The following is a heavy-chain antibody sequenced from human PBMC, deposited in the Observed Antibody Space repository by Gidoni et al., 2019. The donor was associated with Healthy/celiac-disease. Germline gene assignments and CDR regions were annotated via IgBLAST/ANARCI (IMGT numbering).Heavy chain of an antibody. CDR3: AKEGITMIVVDYYYGMDV. D-gene: IGHD3-22*01. Sequence: EVQLLESGGGLVQPGGSLILSCAASGFTFSSYAMSWVRQAPGKGLAWVSAISGSGGSTYYADSVKGRFTIARENSKNTLYLQMNSLRAEDTAVYYCAKEGITMIVVDYYYGMDVWGQGTTVTVSS. CDR1: GFTFSSYA. CDR2: ISGSGGST. V-gene: IGHV3-23*01. J-gene: IGHJ6*02.